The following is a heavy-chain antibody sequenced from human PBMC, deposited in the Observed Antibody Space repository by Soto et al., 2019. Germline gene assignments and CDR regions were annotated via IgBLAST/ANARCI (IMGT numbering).Heavy chain of an antibody. CDR1: GASISSTTSGKW. CDR2: IYHSGST. V-gene: IGHV4-4*02. Sequence: QVQLQESGPGLVRPSGTLSLTCAVSGASISSTTSGKWWSWVRQPPGKGLEWIGEIYHSGSTNYKPPLKSKVTMSVDKSEHQLALKLRSVIAAGTAVYYCAKMVGATLVDFWGQGTLVTVSS. J-gene: IGHJ4*02. CDR3: AKMVGATLVDF. D-gene: IGHD1-26*01.